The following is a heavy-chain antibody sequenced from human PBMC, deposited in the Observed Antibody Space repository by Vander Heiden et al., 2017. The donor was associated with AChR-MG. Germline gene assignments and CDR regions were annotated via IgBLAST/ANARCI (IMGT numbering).Heavy chain of an antibody. D-gene: IGHD2-15*01. CDR1: GYPFTSYG. V-gene: IGHV1-18*01. J-gene: IGHJ6*02. Sequence: QVQLVQSGAEVKKPGASVKVSCKASGYPFTSYGISWVRQAPGQGLEWMGWISAYNGNTNYAQKLQGRVTMTTDTSTSTAYMELRSLRSDDTAVYYCARKVFGVAALGYYYYGMDVWGQGTTVTVSS. CDR3: ARKVFGVAALGYYYYGMDV. CDR2: ISAYNGNT.